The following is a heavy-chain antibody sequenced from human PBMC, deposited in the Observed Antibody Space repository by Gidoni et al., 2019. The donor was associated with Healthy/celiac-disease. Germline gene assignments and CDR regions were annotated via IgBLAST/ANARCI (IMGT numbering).Heavy chain of an antibody. J-gene: IGHJ6*02. CDR3: ARDRDHIAAAHYGMDV. D-gene: IGHD6-13*01. CDR1: GGSVSSGSYY. Sequence: QVQLQESGPGLVKPSETLSLTCTVSGGSVSSGSYYWSWIRQPPGKGLEWIGYIYYSGSTNYNPSLKSRVTISVDTSKNHFSLKLSSVTAADTAVYYCARDRDHIAAAHYGMDVWGQGTTVTVSS. CDR2: IYYSGST. V-gene: IGHV4-61*01.